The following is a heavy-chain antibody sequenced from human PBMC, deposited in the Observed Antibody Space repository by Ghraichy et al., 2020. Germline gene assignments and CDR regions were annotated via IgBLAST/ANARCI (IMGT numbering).Heavy chain of an antibody. J-gene: IGHJ4*02. Sequence: SETLSLTCAVYGGSFSGYYWSWIRQPPGKGLEWIGEINHSGSTNYNPSLKSRVTISVDTSKNQFSLKLSSVTAADTAVYYCARKGSVRSFDYWCQGTLVTVSS. CDR3: ARKGSVRSFDY. D-gene: IGHD3-10*01. CDR1: GGSFSGYY. CDR2: INHSGST. V-gene: IGHV4-34*01.